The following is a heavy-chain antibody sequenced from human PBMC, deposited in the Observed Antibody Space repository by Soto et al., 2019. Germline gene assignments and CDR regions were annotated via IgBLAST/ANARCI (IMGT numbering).Heavy chain of an antibody. V-gene: IGHV3-23*01. Sequence: EVQLLESGGGVVQPGGSLRLSCVASGFTFTNNAMHWVRQAPGKGLEWVSLIAHITTTPHYTDSVKGRFTISRDTSRNTQYLQMNSMRAEDTAISFCAKVIRTWIYRCDVDDWGQGTLVAVFS. D-gene: IGHD5-12*01. CDR1: GFTFTNNA. CDR2: IAHITTTP. J-gene: IGHJ4*02. CDR3: AKVIRTWIYRCDVDD.